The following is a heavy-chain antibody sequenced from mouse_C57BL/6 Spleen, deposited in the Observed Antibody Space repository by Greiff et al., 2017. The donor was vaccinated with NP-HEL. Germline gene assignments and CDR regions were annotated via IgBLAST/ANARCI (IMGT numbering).Heavy chain of an antibody. CDR1: GYTFTSYW. Sequence: QVQLQQPGAELVKPGASVKLSCKASGYTFTSYWMQWVKQRPGQGLEWIGEIDPSDSYTNYNQKFKGKATLTVDTSSSTAYMQLSSLTSEDSAVYYCARRRVSAYFDYWGKGTTLTVSS. V-gene: IGHV1-50*01. CDR3: ARRRVSAYFDY. CDR2: IDPSDSYT. J-gene: IGHJ2*01. D-gene: IGHD6-2*01.